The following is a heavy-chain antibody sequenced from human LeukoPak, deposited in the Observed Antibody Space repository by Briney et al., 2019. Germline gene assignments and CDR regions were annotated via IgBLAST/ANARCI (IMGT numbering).Heavy chain of an antibody. CDR2: IYYSGST. V-gene: IGHV4-59*01. CDR1: GGSISSYY. D-gene: IGHD3-16*01. CDR3: ARVHLGGDYFDY. Sequence: SETLSLTCTVSGGSISSYYWSWIRQPPGKGLEWIGYIYYSGSTNYNPSLKSRVTISVDTSKNQFSLKLSSVTVADTAVYYCARVHLGGDYFDYWGQGTLVTVSS. J-gene: IGHJ4*02.